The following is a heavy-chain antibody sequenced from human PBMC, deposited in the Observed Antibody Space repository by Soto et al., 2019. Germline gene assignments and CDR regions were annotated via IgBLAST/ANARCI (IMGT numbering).Heavy chain of an antibody. CDR2: TRNKANSYTT. CDR1: GFTFSDHY. V-gene: IGHV3-72*01. D-gene: IGHD3-10*01. Sequence: GGSLRLSCAASGFTFSDHYMDWVRQAPGKGLEWVGRTRNKANSYTTEYAASVKGRFTISRDDSKNSLYLQMNSLKTEDTAAYYCATHYYGSGSYYNDFDYWGQGTLVTV. CDR3: ATHYYGSGSYYNDFDY. J-gene: IGHJ4*02.